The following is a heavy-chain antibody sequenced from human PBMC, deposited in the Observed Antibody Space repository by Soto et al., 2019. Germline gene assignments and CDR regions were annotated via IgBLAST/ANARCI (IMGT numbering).Heavy chain of an antibody. D-gene: IGHD3-10*01. V-gene: IGHV3-30*18. CDR3: AKDRWLLTMVRGVPSPPGDY. Sequence: QVQLVESGGGVVQPGRSLRLSCAASGFTFSSYGMHWVRQAPGKGLEWVAVISYDGSNKYYADSVKGRFTISRDNSNNTLYLQINNLRAEDTAVYYCAKDRWLLTMVRGVPSPPGDYWGQGTLVTVSS. CDR1: GFTFSSYG. J-gene: IGHJ4*01. CDR2: ISYDGSNK.